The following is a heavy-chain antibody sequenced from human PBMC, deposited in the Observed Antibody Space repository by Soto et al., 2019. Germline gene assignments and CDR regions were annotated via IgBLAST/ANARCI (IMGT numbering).Heavy chain of an antibody. J-gene: IGHJ6*02. Sequence: PSETLSLTCAVYGGSFSGYYWSWIRQPPGKGLEWIGEINHSGSTNYNPSLKSRVTISVDTSKNQFSLKLSSVTAADTAVYYCARGRGESIYYYYYYGMDVWGQGTTVTVS. D-gene: IGHD3-16*01. CDR1: GGSFSGYY. CDR2: INHSGST. CDR3: ARGRGESIYYYYYYGMDV. V-gene: IGHV4-34*01.